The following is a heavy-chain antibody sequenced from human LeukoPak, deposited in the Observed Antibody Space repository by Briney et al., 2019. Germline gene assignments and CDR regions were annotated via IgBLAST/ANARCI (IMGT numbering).Heavy chain of an antibody. J-gene: IGHJ4*02. D-gene: IGHD1-26*01. CDR2: ISYDGSDK. CDR3: ARLGGISDY. V-gene: IGHV3-30*01. CDR1: GFTFSNYV. Sequence: GKSLRRSCAASGFTFSNYVLHWVRQAPGKGLEWVAVISYDGSDKYYADSVKGRFTISRDNSKNTLYLQMNSLRPEDTAVYYCARLGGISDYWGQGTLVTVSS.